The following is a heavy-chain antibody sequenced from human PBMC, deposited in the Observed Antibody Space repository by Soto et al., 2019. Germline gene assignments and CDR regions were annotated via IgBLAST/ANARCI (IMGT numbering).Heavy chain of an antibody. CDR1: GFTFSDYY. V-gene: IGHV3-11*01. Sequence: QVQLVESGGGLVKPGGSLRLSCAASGFTFSDYYMSWIRQAPGKGLEWVSSISSSGSTIYYADSVKGRFTFSRDNAKNSLYLQMNSLRAEDTAVYYCARAGREVPTIDSYYYGLDVWGQGTTVTVSS. CDR2: ISSSGSTI. J-gene: IGHJ6*02. D-gene: IGHD5-12*01. CDR3: ARAGREVPTIDSYYYGLDV.